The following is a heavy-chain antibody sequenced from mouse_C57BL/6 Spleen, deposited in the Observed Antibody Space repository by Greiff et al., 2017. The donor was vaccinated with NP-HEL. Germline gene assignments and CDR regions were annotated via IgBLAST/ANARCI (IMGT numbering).Heavy chain of an antibody. D-gene: IGHD2-4*01. Sequence: VKLVESGAELARPGASVKLSCKASGYTFTSYGISWVKQRTGQGLEWIGEIYPRSGNTYYNEKFKGKATLTADKSSSTAYMELRSLTSEDSAVYFCATLMIKDAMDYWGQGTSVTVSS. CDR3: ATLMIKDAMDY. V-gene: IGHV1-81*01. J-gene: IGHJ4*01. CDR2: IYPRSGNT. CDR1: GYTFTSYG.